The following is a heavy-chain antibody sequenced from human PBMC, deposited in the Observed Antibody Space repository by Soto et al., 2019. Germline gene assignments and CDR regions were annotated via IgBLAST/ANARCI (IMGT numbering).Heavy chain of an antibody. D-gene: IGHD3-10*01. CDR2: MNPNSGNT. Sequence: ASVKVSCKASGYTFTSYDINWVRQATGQGLEWMGWMNPNSGNTGYAQKFQGRVTMTRNTSISTAYMELSSLRSEDTAVYYCAILRAPGITMVRGVNWFDPWGQGTLVTVSS. V-gene: IGHV1-8*01. CDR3: AILRAPGITMVRGVNWFDP. CDR1: GYTFTSYD. J-gene: IGHJ5*02.